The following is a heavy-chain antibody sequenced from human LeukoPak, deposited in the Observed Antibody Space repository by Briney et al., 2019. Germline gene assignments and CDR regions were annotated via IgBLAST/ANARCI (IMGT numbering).Heavy chain of an antibody. CDR3: ARENGVGATSDY. CDR1: GGSISSSSYY. J-gene: IGHJ4*02. CDR2: IYYSGST. Sequence: SETLSLTCTVSGGSISSSSYYWGWIRQPPGKGLEWIGSIYYSGSTYYNPSLKSRVTISVDTSKNQFSLKLSSVTAADTAVYYCARENGVGATSDYWGQGTLVTVSS. D-gene: IGHD1-26*01. V-gene: IGHV4-39*07.